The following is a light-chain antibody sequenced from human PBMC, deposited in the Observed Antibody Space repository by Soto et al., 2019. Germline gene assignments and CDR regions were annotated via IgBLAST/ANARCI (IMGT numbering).Light chain of an antibody. CDR1: QSISSY. CDR3: QQSYSTPYP. V-gene: IGKV1-39*01. Sequence: DIQMNQSPSSLSASVGDRVTITCRASQSISSYLNWYQQKPGKAPKLLIYAASSLQSGVPSRFSGSGSGTDFTLPISSLQPEDFATYHCQQSYSTPYPFGQGTKLEIK. CDR2: AAS. J-gene: IGKJ2*01.